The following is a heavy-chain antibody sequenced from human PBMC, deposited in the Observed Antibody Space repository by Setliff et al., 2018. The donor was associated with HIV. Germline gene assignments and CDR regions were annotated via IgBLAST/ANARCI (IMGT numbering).Heavy chain of an antibody. Sequence: PSETLSLTCTVSGGSTSTSGYYWGWIRQPPGKGREWIGSIYSSGSTYYNPSLKSRVTISVDTSKNQFSRKLKSVTAADTAVYSCATSAESGFGIHWGVFNIWGQGTGVTVSS. CDR1: GGSTSTSGYY. V-gene: IGHV4-39*01. J-gene: IGHJ3*02. CDR2: IYSSGST. CDR3: ATSAESGFGIHWGVFNI. D-gene: IGHD3-10*01.